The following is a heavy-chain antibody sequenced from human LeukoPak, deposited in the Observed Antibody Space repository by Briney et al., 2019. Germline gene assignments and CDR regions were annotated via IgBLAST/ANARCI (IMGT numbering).Heavy chain of an antibody. CDR1: GFTFSSYG. CDR2: IWYDGSNK. J-gene: IGHJ6*03. Sequence: GRSLRLSCAASGFTFSSYGMHWVRQAPGKGLEWAAVIWYDGSNKYYADSVKGRFTISRGNSKNTLYLQMNSLRAEDTAVYYCATSPKYSSSSGGYYYYYYMDVWGKGTTVTVSS. CDR3: ATSPKYSSSSGGYYYYYYMDV. V-gene: IGHV3-33*01. D-gene: IGHD6-6*01.